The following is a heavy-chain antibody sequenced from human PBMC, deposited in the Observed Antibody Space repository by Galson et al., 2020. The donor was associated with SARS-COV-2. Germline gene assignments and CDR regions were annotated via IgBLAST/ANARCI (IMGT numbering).Heavy chain of an antibody. CDR1: GFSFSNYG. Sequence: QAGGSLRLSCAASGFSFSNYGMHWVRQAPGKGLEWVALIWDDGHKKKYADSVQGRFTISRDNSKNTLFLQMNGLRVEDTAVYYCVRGRALMSTYTDFWGQGALVTVSS. J-gene: IGHJ4*02. D-gene: IGHD1-1*01. CDR3: VRGRALMSTYTDF. CDR2: IWDDGHKK. V-gene: IGHV3-33*01.